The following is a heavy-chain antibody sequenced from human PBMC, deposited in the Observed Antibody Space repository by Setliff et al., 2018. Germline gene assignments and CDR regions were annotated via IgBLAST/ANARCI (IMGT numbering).Heavy chain of an antibody. D-gene: IGHD5-12*01. CDR1: GYTFTGYY. V-gene: IGHV1-46*01. CDR3: ARNIVPLN. CDR2: INPSGGST. Sequence: ASVKVSCKASGYTFTGYYMHWVRQAPGQGLEWMGIINPSGGSTSYAQKFQGRVTMTADTSTSTAYMELRSLRSDDTAIYYCARNIVPLNWGQGTLVTVSS. J-gene: IGHJ4*02.